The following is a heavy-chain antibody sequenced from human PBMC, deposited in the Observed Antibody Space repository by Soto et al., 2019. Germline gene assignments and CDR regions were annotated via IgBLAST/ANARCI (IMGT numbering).Heavy chain of an antibody. CDR3: ARERGQIDY. CDR1: GFTFSSYG. CDR2: IWHDGSNQ. Sequence: QVQLVESGGGVVQPGRSLRLSCAASGFTFSSYGMQWVRRAPGKGLEWVAVIWHDGSNQYYEDSVKGRFTISRDNSNNSLYLQMNSLRAEDTAVYYCARERGQIDYWGQGIQVTVSS. J-gene: IGHJ4*02. V-gene: IGHV3-33*01.